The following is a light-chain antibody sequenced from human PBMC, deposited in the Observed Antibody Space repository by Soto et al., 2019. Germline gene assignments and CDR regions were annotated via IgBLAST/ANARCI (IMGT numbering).Light chain of an antibody. CDR1: SSDVGSYNL. V-gene: IGLV2-23*01. CDR2: EGS. Sequence: QSALTQPASVSGSPGQSITISCTGTSSDVGSYNLVSWYQQHPGKAPKLMIYEGSKRPSGVSNRFSGSKSGNTASLTISGLQAEDEADYYCCSYAGSRVFGTGTSSPS. J-gene: IGLJ1*01. CDR3: CSYAGSRV.